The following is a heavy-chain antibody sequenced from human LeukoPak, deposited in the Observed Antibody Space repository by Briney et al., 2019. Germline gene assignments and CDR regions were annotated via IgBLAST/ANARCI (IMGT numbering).Heavy chain of an antibody. D-gene: IGHD2-2*01. CDR2: IYYSGDT. Sequence: SQTLSLTCTVSGVSFSGGVYYWSWIRHLPGEGLERIGYIYYSGDTFYNPSLKSRVTISVDRSKNQFSLKLSSVTAADTAVYYCATYCSSTSCHPYYAFDIWGQGTMVTVSS. V-gene: IGHV4-31*03. CDR1: GVSFSGGVYY. CDR3: ATYCSSTSCHPYYAFDI. J-gene: IGHJ3*02.